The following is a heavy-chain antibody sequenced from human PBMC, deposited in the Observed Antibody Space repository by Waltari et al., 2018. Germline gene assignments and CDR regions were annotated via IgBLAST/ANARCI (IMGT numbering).Heavy chain of an antibody. CDR1: GYTFTGYY. Sequence: QVQLVQSGAEVKKPGASVKVSCKASGYTFTGYYMHWVRQAPGQGLEWSGRITPNRGGKNYAQKFQGRVTMTRDTSISTAYMELSRRRSDDTAVYYCARAHYYDSSGRHWGQGTLVTVSS. CDR2: ITPNRGGK. CDR3: ARAHYYDSSGRH. J-gene: IGHJ4*02. V-gene: IGHV1-2*06. D-gene: IGHD3-22*01.